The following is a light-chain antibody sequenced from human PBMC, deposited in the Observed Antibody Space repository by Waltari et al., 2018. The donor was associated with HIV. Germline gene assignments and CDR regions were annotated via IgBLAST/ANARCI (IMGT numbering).Light chain of an antibody. Sequence: EIVLTQSPATLSLSPGEKATLSCRASQSVYNFLAWYQQKPGQAPRLLIYDASNRATDIPARFSGSGSGRDFTLTITSLEPEDFADYYCQHRSSWPPTFGGGTKVEIK. CDR1: QSVYNF. CDR2: DAS. J-gene: IGKJ4*01. CDR3: QHRSSWPPT. V-gene: IGKV3-11*02.